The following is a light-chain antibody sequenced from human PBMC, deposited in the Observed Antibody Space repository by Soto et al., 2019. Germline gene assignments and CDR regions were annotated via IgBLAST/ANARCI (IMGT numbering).Light chain of an antibody. CDR1: SSDVGAYNY. J-gene: IGLJ2*01. Sequence: QSALTQPASVSGSPGQSISISCTGSSSDVGAYNYVAWYQQKPGKAPKLLIYEVDHRPSGISHRFSGSKSGNTASLTISGLQTEDEADYYCQSYDSSLRNVIFGGGTKLTVL. V-gene: IGLV2-14*01. CDR2: EVD. CDR3: QSYDSSLRNVI.